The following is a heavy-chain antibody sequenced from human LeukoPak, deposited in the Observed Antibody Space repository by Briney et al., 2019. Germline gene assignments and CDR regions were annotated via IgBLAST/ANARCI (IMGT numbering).Heavy chain of an antibody. D-gene: IGHD2-21*01. V-gene: IGHV3-7*01. J-gene: IGHJ6*03. CDR3: AREAYCGGPSCFAVNYMDV. Sequence: GGSLRLSCVASGSGFTFSEYWMGWVRQAPGERLEWVANIKGDGSETYYVDSVKGRFSVSRDNSKNSVHLQMNSLRGDDTALYRCAREAYCGGPSCFAVNYMDVWGKGATVTVSS. CDR2: IKGDGSET. CDR1: GSGFTFSEYW.